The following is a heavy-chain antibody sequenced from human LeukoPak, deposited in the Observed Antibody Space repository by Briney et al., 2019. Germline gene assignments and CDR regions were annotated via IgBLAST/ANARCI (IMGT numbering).Heavy chain of an antibody. D-gene: IGHD3-10*01. CDR2: ISSNGGST. Sequence: GGSLRLSCSASGFTFSSYAMHWVRQAPGKGLEYVSAISSNGGSTYYADSVKGRFTISRDNSKNTLYLQMSSLRAEDTAVYYCVKDQYYYGSGADYWGQGTLVTVSS. V-gene: IGHV3-64D*06. J-gene: IGHJ4*02. CDR3: VKDQYYYGSGADY. CDR1: GFTFSSYA.